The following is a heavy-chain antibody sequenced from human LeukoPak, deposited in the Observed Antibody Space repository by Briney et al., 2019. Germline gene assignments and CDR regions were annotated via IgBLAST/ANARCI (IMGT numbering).Heavy chain of an antibody. CDR2: IGTAGDT. V-gene: IGHV3-13*03. CDR3: ARDLGSGVQLWYEVGSYYMDV. D-gene: IGHD5-18*01. CDR1: GFSFSNYD. Sequence: GGSLRLSCTACGFSFSNYDMHWVRQATGKRLEWVSVIGTAGDTYYPGSVKGQFTISREKAKNSLYLQMNSLRAGDTAVYYCARDLGSGVQLWYEVGSYYMDVWGKGTTVTVSS. J-gene: IGHJ6*03.